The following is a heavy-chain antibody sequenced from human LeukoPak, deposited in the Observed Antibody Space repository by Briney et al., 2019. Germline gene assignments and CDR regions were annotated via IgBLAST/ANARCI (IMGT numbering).Heavy chain of an antibody. CDR2: IRSKAYGGTT. J-gene: IGHJ6*03. V-gene: IGHV3-49*04. CDR1: GFTFGDYA. CDR3: TRGDIVIVAYYYYYYMDV. D-gene: IGHD2-15*01. Sequence: PGGSLSLSCTASGFTFGDYAMSWVRQAPGKGLEWVGFIRSKAYGGTTEYAAFVKGRFTISRDDSKSIAYLQMNSLKTEDTAVYYCTRGDIVIVAYYYYYYMDVWGKGTTVTVSS.